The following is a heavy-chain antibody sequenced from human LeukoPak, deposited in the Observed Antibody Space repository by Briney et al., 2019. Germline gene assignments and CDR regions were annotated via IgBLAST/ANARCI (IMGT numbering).Heavy chain of an antibody. D-gene: IGHD3-16*01. CDR2: IKHDGAEK. J-gene: IGHJ5*02. CDR3: ARDRSSMSTVITTGKAGFDP. V-gene: IGHV3-7*01. Sequence: GGSLRLSCAASEFTFSNYWMNWVRQAPGKWLEWVANIKHDGAEKYYVDSVRGRFTISRDNAKNSLYLQMNSLRAEDTAVYYCARDRSSMSTVITTGKAGFDPWGQGTLVTVSS. CDR1: EFTFSNYW.